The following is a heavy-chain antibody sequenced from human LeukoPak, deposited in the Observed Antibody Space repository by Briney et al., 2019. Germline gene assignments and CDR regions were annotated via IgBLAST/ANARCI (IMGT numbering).Heavy chain of an antibody. CDR2: ISYSGST. Sequence: SETLSLTCTVSGGSISNYSWSWIRQPPGKGLEWIGYISYSGSTNYNPSLKTRVTISVDTSKIQFSLKLSSVTAADTAVYYCARDLFAGSTGTVDYWGQGTLVTVSS. V-gene: IGHV4-59*01. CDR3: ARDLFAGSTGTVDY. CDR1: GGSISNYS. D-gene: IGHD1-1*01. J-gene: IGHJ4*02.